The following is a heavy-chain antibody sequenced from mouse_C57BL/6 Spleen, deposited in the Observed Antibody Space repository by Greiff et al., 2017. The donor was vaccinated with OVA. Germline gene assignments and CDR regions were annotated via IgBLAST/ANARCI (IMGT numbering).Heavy chain of an antibody. J-gene: IGHJ4*01. CDR2: IDPSDSYT. D-gene: IGHD1-1*01. V-gene: IGHV1-69*01. CDR3: ARRTTGPWKAMDY. CDR1: GYTFTSYW. Sequence: QVQLQQPGAELVMPGASVKLSCKASGYTFTSYWMHWVKQRPGQGLEWIGEIDPSDSYTNYNQKFKGKSTLTVDKSSSTAYMQLSSLTSEDSAVYYCARRTTGPWKAMDYWGQGTSVTVSS.